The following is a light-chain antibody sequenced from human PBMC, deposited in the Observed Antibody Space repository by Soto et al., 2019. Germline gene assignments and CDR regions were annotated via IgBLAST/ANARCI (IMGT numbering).Light chain of an antibody. CDR1: QSISSY. J-gene: IGKJ1*01. CDR2: AAS. Sequence: DIQMTQSPSSLYASVGDRVTITCRASQSISSYLNWYQQKPGKAPNLLIYAASSLQSGVPSRFSGSESGTDFTLTISSLQPEDFATYYCQQSYSTPRTLGQWTKVEI. V-gene: IGKV1-39*01. CDR3: QQSYSTPRT.